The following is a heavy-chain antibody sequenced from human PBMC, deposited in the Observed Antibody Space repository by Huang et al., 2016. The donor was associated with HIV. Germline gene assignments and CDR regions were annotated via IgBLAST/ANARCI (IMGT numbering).Heavy chain of an antibody. J-gene: IGHJ6*02. V-gene: IGHV3-7*03. D-gene: IGHD1-7*01. Sequence: VESGGRLVQPGGSLRLSCVGDTFRFGAYGMSWVRKPPGKGLEWVANIRQDESEKYYVDSVKGRFNISRDNAKKVVFLEMNNVRVEDTATYFCATKTAGMDIWGQGTTVTVS. CDR1: TFRFGAYG. CDR2: IRQDESEK. CDR3: ATKTAGMDI.